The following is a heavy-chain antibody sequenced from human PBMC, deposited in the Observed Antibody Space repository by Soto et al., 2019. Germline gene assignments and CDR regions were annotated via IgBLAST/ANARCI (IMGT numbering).Heavy chain of an antibody. CDR2: IIPIFGTA. CDR1: GGTFSSYA. CDR3: ARDHRGYCSGGSCYTFYYYYGMDV. Sequence: SVKVSCKASGGTFSSYAISWARQAPGQGLEWMGGIIPIFGTANYAQKFQGRVTITADESTSTAYMELSSLRSEDTAVYYCARDHRGYCSGGSCYTFYYYYGMDVWGQGTTVTVSS. D-gene: IGHD2-15*01. V-gene: IGHV1-69*13. J-gene: IGHJ6*02.